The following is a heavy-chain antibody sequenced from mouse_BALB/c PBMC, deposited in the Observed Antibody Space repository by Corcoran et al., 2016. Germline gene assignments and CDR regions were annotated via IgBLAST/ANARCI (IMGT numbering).Heavy chain of an antibody. CDR1: GYTFTDYN. V-gene: IGHV1S29*02. Sequence: EVQLQQSGPELVKPGASVKISCKASGYTFTDYNMHWVKQSHGKSLEWIGYIYPYNGGTGYNQKFKSKATLTVDNSSSTVYMELRSLTSEDSAVYYCARTVQGFAYWGQGTLVTVSA. J-gene: IGHJ3*01. CDR2: IYPYNGGT. CDR3: ARTVQGFAY. D-gene: IGHD3-2*02.